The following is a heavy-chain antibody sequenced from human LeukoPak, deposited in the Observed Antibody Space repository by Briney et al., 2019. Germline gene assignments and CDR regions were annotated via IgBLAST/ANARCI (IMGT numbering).Heavy chain of an antibody. V-gene: IGHV3-21*01. Sequence: GGSLRLSCAASGFTFSSYSMNGVRQAPGRRLEWVSSISSSSSYIYYADSVKGRFTISRDNAKNSLYLQMNSLRAEDTAVYYCARDLLGTVTTFHAFDIWGQGTMVTVSS. D-gene: IGHD4-17*01. CDR1: GFTFSSYS. CDR2: ISSSSSYI. J-gene: IGHJ3*02. CDR3: ARDLLGTVTTFHAFDI.